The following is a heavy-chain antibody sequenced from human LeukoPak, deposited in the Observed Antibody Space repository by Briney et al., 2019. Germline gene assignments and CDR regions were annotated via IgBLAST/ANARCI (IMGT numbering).Heavy chain of an antibody. Sequence: GGSLRLSCAASGFTFSSYWMSWVRQAPGKGLEWVANIKQDGSEKHYVDSVKGRFTISRDNAENSLYLQMNSLRAEDTAVYYCARDDALGDNALDIWGQGTMVTVSS. V-gene: IGHV3-7*01. CDR1: GFTFSSYW. J-gene: IGHJ3*02. CDR2: IKQDGSEK. CDR3: ARDDALGDNALDI. D-gene: IGHD3-16*01.